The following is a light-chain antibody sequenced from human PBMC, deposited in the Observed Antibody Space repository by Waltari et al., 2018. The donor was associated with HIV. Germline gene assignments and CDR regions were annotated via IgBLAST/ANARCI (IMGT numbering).Light chain of an antibody. V-gene: IGLV2-14*03. Sequence: QSSLTQPASMSGSPGQTIAISCTGSSRDLGYPKFVSWYQQRPGKAPLLLIYGVPIRASGISGRFSGSKSENTASLTISGLQIEDEADYYCTSYTTRNILMFGGGT. CDR2: GVP. CDR1: SRDLGYPKF. CDR3: TSYTTRNILM. J-gene: IGLJ3*02.